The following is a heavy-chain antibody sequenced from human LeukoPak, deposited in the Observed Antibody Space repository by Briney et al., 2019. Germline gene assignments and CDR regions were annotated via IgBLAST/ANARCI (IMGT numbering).Heavy chain of an antibody. Sequence: SETLSLTCAVYGGSFSGYYWSWIRQPPGKGLEWIGEINHSGSTNYNPSLKSRVTISVDTSENQFSLKVSSVTAADTAVYYCARDSRPYGDNVFGYWGQGTLVTVSS. CDR3: ARDSRPYGDNVFGY. D-gene: IGHD4-17*01. V-gene: IGHV4-34*01. J-gene: IGHJ4*02. CDR1: GGSFSGYY. CDR2: INHSGST.